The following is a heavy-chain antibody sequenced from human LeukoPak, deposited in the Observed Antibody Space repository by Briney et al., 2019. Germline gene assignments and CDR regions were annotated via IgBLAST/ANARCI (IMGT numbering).Heavy chain of an antibody. CDR3: ARGLHLYYYYMDV. J-gene: IGHJ6*03. CDR2: INWNGGST. V-gene: IGHV3-20*04. Sequence: PGRSLRLSCAASGFTFDDYGMSWVRQAPGKGLEWVSGINWNGGSTGYADSVKGRFTISRDNAKNSLYLQMNSLRAEDTALYYCARGLHLYYYYMDVWGKGTTVTVSS. CDR1: GFTFDDYG.